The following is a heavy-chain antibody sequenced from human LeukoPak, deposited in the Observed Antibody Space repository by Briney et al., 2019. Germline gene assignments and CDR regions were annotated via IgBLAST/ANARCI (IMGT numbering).Heavy chain of an antibody. CDR2: INGGPDDNT. Sequence: PGGSLGLSCAASGFTFSSYGMSWVRQAPGKGLEWVSTINGGPDDNTYYADSVEGRFTISRDNSRNTLYLQMNSLRAEDTAIYFCAKDFAISLRFGEDYYGMDVWGQGTTVTVSS. V-gene: IGHV3-23*01. D-gene: IGHD3-10*01. J-gene: IGHJ6*02. CDR1: GFTFSSYG. CDR3: AKDFAISLRFGEDYYGMDV.